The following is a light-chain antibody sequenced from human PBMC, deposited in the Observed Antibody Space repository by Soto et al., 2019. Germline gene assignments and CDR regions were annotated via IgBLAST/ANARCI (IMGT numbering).Light chain of an antibody. CDR1: QSVTTY. V-gene: IGKV1-39*01. Sequence: DIQMAQSPSSLSASVGDRVTITCRASQSVTTYLNWYQHKPGQAPQLLIYGASRLQSGVPSRFSASGSATDFALTINSLQPEDFATYYCHQSYNNPPTFGQGTRLEIK. CDR2: GAS. J-gene: IGKJ5*01. CDR3: HQSYNNPPT.